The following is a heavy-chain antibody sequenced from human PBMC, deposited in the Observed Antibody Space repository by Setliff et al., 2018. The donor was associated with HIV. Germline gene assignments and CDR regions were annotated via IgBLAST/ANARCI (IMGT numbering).Heavy chain of an antibody. D-gene: IGHD3-22*01. CDR3: AKELAASGLGYFDS. J-gene: IGHJ4*02. CDR1: GFTFSSYV. V-gene: IGHV3-23*01. CDR2: ILSTGERT. Sequence: PGGSLRLSCAASGFTFSSYVMSWVRQAPGEGLEWVSAILSTGERTFYADSVKGRFTISRDNSKNTVYLQMNSLRAEDTAEYYCAKELAASGLGYFDSWGRGILVTVSS.